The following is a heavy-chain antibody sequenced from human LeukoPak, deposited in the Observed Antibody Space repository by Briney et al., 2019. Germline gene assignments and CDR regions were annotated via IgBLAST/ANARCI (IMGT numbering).Heavy chain of an antibody. D-gene: IGHD3-3*01. V-gene: IGHV3-23*01. CDR1: GFTFSSYA. Sequence: GGSLRLSCAASGFTFSSYATSWVRQAPGKGLEWVSAISGSGGSTYYADSVKGRFTISRDNSKNTLYLQMNSLRAEDTAVYYCAKDAVLRFLVAYFDYWGQGTLVTVSS. CDR3: AKDAVLRFLVAYFDY. CDR2: ISGSGGST. J-gene: IGHJ4*02.